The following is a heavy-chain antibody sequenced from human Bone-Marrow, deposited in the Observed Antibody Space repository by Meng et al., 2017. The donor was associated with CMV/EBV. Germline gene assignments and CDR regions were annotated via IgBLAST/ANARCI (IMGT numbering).Heavy chain of an antibody. Sequence: GGSLRLSCAASGFTSSDYYMSWIRQTPGKGLEWISYIGGRSSTIFYADSVKGRFTISRDNAKNSLYLQMNSLRAEDTAVYYCARDTISMSIGAYFDLWGRGTLVTVSS. CDR3: ARDTISMSIGAYFDL. D-gene: IGHD2-2*01. CDR2: IGGRSSTI. V-gene: IGHV3-11*01. CDR1: GFTSSDYY. J-gene: IGHJ2*01.